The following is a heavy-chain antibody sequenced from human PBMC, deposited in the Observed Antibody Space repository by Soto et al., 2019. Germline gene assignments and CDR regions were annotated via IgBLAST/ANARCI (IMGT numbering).Heavy chain of an antibody. Sequence: ASVKVSCKTSGYTFTDDYLHWVRQAPGQGLEWMGWINPHNGNTNYAQKFLGRVSMTRDTSTSTAYMELLGLTSDDTATYYCARDTETLGPRANDALDIWGQGTMVT. CDR2: INPHNGNT. J-gene: IGHJ3*02. V-gene: IGHV1-2*02. CDR1: GYTFTDDY. CDR3: ARDTETLGPRANDALDI. D-gene: IGHD3-3*02.